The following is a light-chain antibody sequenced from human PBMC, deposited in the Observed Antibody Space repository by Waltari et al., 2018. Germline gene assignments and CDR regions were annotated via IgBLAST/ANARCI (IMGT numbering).Light chain of an antibody. Sequence: QSPDSLSVSLGERATINCKSSLSILHSSQNKNYLAWYQQKSGQSPKLLIYAASTRESGVPDRFSGSGSGTDFTLTISGLQAEDVAVYYCQQYFSSPLSFGPGTKVDIK. V-gene: IGKV4-1*01. J-gene: IGKJ3*01. CDR2: AAS. CDR3: QQYFSSPLS. CDR1: LSILHSSQNKNY.